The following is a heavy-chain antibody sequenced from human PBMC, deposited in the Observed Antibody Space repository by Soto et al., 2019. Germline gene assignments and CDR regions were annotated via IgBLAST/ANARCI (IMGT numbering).Heavy chain of an antibody. CDR2: INHLETT. V-gene: IGHV4-30-2*01. CDR3: ARGGGFDSFDY. D-gene: IGHD3-10*01. J-gene: IGHJ4*02. CDR1: GASITYGAYS. Sequence: SETLSLTCTASGASITYGAYSWSWIRQTPGKGLEWIGYINHLETTFYNPSFESRLTLSIDRTKNQFSLNLKSMSAADRAVYFCARGGGFDSFDYWGQGILVTVSS.